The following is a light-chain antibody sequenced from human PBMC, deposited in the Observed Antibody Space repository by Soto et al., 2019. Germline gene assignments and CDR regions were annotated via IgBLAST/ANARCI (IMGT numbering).Light chain of an antibody. CDR2: AAS. CDR3: QKYNSAPPGT. Sequence: DIQMTQSPSSLSASVGDRVTITCRASQGISNYLAWYQQKPGKVPKLLIYAASTLQSGVPSRFSGSGSGTDFTLTIRSLQPEDFATYYCQKYNSAPPGTFGQGTRLEIK. V-gene: IGKV1-27*01. J-gene: IGKJ5*01. CDR1: QGISNY.